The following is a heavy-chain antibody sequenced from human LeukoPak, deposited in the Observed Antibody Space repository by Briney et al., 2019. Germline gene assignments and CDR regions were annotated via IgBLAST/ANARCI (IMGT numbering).Heavy chain of an antibody. CDR3: ARAGAYYGLVFDY. Sequence: GGSLRLSCAAAGFTFGTYAMSWVRQAPGKGLEWVSAISGSGSGTYYTDSVKGRFTISRDSSKNTLYLQMNSLRAEDTAIYYCARAGAYYGLVFDYWGQGTLVTVSS. J-gene: IGHJ4*02. D-gene: IGHD4/OR15-4a*01. CDR1: GFTFGTYA. CDR2: ISGSGSGT. V-gene: IGHV3-23*01.